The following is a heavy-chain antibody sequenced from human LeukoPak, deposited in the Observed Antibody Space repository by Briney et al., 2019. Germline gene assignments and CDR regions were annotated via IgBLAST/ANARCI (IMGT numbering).Heavy chain of an antibody. V-gene: IGHV3-21*01. CDR2: ISSSSSYI. CDR3: ARELYCSGGSCYSYYYYGMDV. CDR1: GFTFSSYS. D-gene: IGHD2-15*01. Sequence: GGSLRLSCAASGFTFSSYSMNWVRQAPGKGLEWVSSISSSSSYIYYADSVKDRFTISRDNAKNSLYLQMNSLRAEDTAVYYCARELYCSGGSCYSYYYYGMDVWGKGTTVTVSS. J-gene: IGHJ6*04.